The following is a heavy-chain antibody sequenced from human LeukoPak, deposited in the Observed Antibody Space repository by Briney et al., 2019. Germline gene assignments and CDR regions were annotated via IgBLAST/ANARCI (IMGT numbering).Heavy chain of an antibody. V-gene: IGHV3-53*01. D-gene: IGHD6-13*01. Sequence: GGSLRLSCAATGFTVSSNYMSWVRQAPGKGLGRVSVMYSGGSTYYADSVKGRFTISRDNSKNTLYLQMNSLRAEDTAVYYCARDIAGGYYYLDVWGKGTTVTVSS. CDR3: ARDIAGGYYYLDV. CDR1: GFTVSSNY. J-gene: IGHJ6*03. CDR2: MYSGGST.